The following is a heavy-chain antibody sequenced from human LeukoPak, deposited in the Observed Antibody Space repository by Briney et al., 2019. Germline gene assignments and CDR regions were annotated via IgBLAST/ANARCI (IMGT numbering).Heavy chain of an antibody. Sequence: PGGSLRLSCAASGFTLRSHGMNWVRQAPGKGLEWVSYISTSSYYIYYADSVMGRFTISRDDAKNSLYLQMDSLRADDTAVYYCARDASGSSTGLIDFWGQGTLVTVSS. CDR3: ARDASGSSTGLIDF. CDR1: GFTLRSHG. CDR2: ISTSSYYI. V-gene: IGHV3-21*01. J-gene: IGHJ4*02. D-gene: IGHD1-26*01.